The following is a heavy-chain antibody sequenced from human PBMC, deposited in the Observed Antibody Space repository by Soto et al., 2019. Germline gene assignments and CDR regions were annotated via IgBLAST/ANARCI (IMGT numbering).Heavy chain of an antibody. CDR2: MNPNSGNT. J-gene: IGHJ6*02. V-gene: IGHV1-8*01. Sequence: QVQLVQSGAEVKKPGASVKVSCKASGYTFTSYDINWVRQATGQGLEWMGWMNPNSGNTGYAQKFQGRVTMTRNTSISTADMELSSLRSEDTAVYYCATRGYSSSWYYYYSYGMDVWGQGTTVTVSS. D-gene: IGHD6-13*01. CDR3: ATRGYSSSWYYYYSYGMDV. CDR1: GYTFTSYD.